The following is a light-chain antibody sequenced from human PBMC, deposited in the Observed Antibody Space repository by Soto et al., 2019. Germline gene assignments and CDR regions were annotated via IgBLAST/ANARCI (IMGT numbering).Light chain of an antibody. Sequence: ESVFTQPPATLSLSPGESATLSCRASQSVSSYLAWYQQKPGQAPRLLVYDASNRAPGIPARFSGSGSGTDFTLTISNLEPEDFAVYYCQQRSNWPLXTFGPATKVDI. CDR2: DAS. V-gene: IGKV3-11*01. J-gene: IGKJ3*01. CDR1: QSVSSY. CDR3: QQRSNWPLXT.